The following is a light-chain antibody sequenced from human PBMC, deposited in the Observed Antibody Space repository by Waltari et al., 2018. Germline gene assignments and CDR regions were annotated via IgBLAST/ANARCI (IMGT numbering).Light chain of an antibody. J-gene: IGKJ1*01. CDR3: QQSYSTWT. CDR1: QTISDY. CDR2: AAS. Sequence: DIQMTQSPPYLSDFVGDSVVITCRASQTISDYLNWYQQKPGKAPKLLIYAASSLQTGVPSRFSGSGSGTDFTLTISGLQPEDIATYYCQQSYSTWTFGQGTKVELK. V-gene: IGKV1-39*01.